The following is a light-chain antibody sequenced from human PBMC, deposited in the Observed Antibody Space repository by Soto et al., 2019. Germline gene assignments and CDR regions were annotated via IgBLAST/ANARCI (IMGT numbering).Light chain of an antibody. CDR2: DAS. Sequence: EIVLTQSPATLSLSRGERATLSCRASQSVRSNLAWYQQKPGQAPRLLIYDASNRATGIPGRFSGSGSGTDFTLTISNLEPEVFAVYYCQQRSIWPWTFGQGAKVEIK. V-gene: IGKV3-11*01. J-gene: IGKJ1*01. CDR1: QSVRSN. CDR3: QQRSIWPWT.